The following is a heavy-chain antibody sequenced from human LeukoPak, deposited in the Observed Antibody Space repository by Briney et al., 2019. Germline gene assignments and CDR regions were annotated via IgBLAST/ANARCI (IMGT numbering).Heavy chain of an antibody. CDR1: GFTVSSNY. J-gene: IGHJ6*02. Sequence: GGSLRLSCAASGFTVSSNYMSWVRQAPGKGLEWVAVISYDGSNKYYADSVKGRSTISRDNSKNTLYLQMNSLRAEDTAVYYCARGTPSSSGWLYYGMDVWGQGTTVTVSS. CDR2: ISYDGSNK. CDR3: ARGTPSSSGWLYYGMDV. V-gene: IGHV3-30-3*01. D-gene: IGHD6-19*01.